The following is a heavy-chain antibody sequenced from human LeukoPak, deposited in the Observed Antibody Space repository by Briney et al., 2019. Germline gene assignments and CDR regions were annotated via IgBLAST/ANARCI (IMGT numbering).Heavy chain of an antibody. CDR1: GGAFSSYA. CDR2: IIPIFGTA. Sequence: SVKVSCKASGGAFSSYAISWVRQAPGQGLEWMGGIIPIFGTANYAQKFQGRVTITADESTSTAYMELSSLRSEDTAVYYCARAFFGVGYNFVYWGQGTLVTVSS. CDR3: ARAFFGVGYNFVY. V-gene: IGHV1-69*13. J-gene: IGHJ4*02. D-gene: IGHD5-24*01.